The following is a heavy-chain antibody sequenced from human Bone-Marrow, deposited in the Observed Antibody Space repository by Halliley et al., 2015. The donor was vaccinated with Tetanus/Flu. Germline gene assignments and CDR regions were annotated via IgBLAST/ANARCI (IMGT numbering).Heavy chain of an antibody. CDR2: IYFDESDK. CDR3: ARVRGSPTDAFDI. CDR1: GFSFSYYA. V-gene: IGHV3-33*01. J-gene: IGHJ3*02. D-gene: IGHD3-16*01. Sequence: QVQLVQSGGVVQPGRSLRLSCAASGFSFSYYAMHWVRQAPGKGLEWVAVIYFDESDKYYADSVRGRFSISRDNSKNTLYLQMNSLRVDDTAVYYCARVRGSPTDAFDIWGQGTKVTVSS.